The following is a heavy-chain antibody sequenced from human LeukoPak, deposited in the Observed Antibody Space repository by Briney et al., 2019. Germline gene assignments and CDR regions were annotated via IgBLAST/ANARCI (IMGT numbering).Heavy chain of an antibody. V-gene: IGHV3-21*04. CDR1: GFTFSSYS. J-gene: IGHJ4*02. CDR3: ARYGSGYDLIDY. Sequence: GGSLRLSCAASGFTFSSYSMNWVRQAPGKGLEWVSSISSSSSYIYYADSVKGRFTISRDNAKNSLYLQMNSLRAEDTAVYYCARYGSGYDLIDYWGQGTLVTVSS. CDR2: ISSSSSYI. D-gene: IGHD5-12*01.